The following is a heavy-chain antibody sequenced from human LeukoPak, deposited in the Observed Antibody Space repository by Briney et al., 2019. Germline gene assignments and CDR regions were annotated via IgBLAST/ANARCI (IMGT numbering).Heavy chain of an antibody. Sequence: GGSLRLSCTASGFTFSTFGMSWVRQAPGKGLEWVSAISGSGGSTYYADSVKGRFTISRDNSKNTLYLQMNSLRAEDTAVYYCAKSRAMIVVVITTSGVIDYWGQGTLVTVSS. V-gene: IGHV3-23*01. CDR1: GFTFSTFG. CDR2: ISGSGGST. D-gene: IGHD3-22*01. CDR3: AKSRAMIVVVITTSGVIDY. J-gene: IGHJ4*02.